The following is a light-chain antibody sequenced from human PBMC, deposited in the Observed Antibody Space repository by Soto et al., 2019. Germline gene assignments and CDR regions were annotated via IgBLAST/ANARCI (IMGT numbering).Light chain of an antibody. J-gene: IGKJ1*01. V-gene: IGKV1-17*01. CDR2: AAS. CDR3: LQHNTYPWT. Sequence: DIQMTQSPSSLSASVGDRVTITCRASQAIRNDLAWYQQKPGKAPKRLIYAASSLQSGVPSRFSGSGSGTEFTLTISSLQPADFATYYCLQHNTYPWTFGQGTKVDIK. CDR1: QAIRND.